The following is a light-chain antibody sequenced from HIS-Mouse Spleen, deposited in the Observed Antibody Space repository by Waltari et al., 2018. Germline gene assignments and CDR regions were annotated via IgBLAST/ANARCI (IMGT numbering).Light chain of an antibody. J-gene: IGLJ2*01. CDR2: GKN. Sequence: SSELTQDPAVSVALGQTVRITCQGDSRSSYCASWYQQKPGQAPVLVIYGKNNRPSGIPDRFSGSSSGNTASLTITGAQAEDEADYYCNSRDSSGNHVVFGGGTKLTVL. CDR1: SRSSYC. V-gene: IGLV3-19*01. CDR3: NSRDSSGNHVV.